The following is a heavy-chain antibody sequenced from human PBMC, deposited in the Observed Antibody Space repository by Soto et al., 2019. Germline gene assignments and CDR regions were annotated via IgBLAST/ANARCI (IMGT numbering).Heavy chain of an antibody. V-gene: IGHV3-48*03. CDR2: IRASDNSI. Sequence: GGSLRLSCAASGVTFKTSEVHWVRQAPGKGLEWLSFIRASDNSIYYADSVEGRFTISGDNAKNSVSLQMNSLTVEDTAIYYCASSGWGASRTPYLDFWGQGTLVTVSS. J-gene: IGHJ4*02. D-gene: IGHD6-19*01. CDR3: ASSGWGASRTPYLDF. CDR1: GVTFKTSE.